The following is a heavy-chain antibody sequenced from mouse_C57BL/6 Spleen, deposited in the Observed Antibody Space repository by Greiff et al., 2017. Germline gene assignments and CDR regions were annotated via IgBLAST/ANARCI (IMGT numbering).Heavy chain of an antibody. CDR1: GYTFTDYE. D-gene: IGHD2-4*01. CDR3: TRDYDGY. CDR2: IDPETGGT. V-gene: IGHV1-15*01. J-gene: IGHJ2*01. Sequence: VQLQESGAELVRPGASVTLSCKASGYTFTDYEMHWVKQTPVHGLEWIGAIDPETGGTAYNQKFKGKAILTADKSSSTAYMELRSLTSEDSAVYYCTRDYDGYWGQGTTLTVSS.